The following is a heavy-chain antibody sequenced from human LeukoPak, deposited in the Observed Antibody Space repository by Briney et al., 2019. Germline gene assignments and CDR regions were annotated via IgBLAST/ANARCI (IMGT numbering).Heavy chain of an antibody. V-gene: IGHV3-30*02. Sequence: GGSLRLSCAASGFTFSSYGMYWVRQAPGKGLEWVAFIRYDGSNKYYADSVKGRFTISRDNSKNELYLQRNSLRAEDTAVYYCAKDYKVDYWGQGTLVSVSS. D-gene: IGHD3-10*01. CDR1: GFTFSSYG. CDR3: AKDYKVDY. CDR2: IRYDGSNK. J-gene: IGHJ4*02.